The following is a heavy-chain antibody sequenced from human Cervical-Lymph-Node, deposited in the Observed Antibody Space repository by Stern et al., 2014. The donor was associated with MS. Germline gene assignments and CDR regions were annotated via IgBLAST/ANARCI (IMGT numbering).Heavy chain of an antibody. V-gene: IGHV1-69*17. D-gene: IGHD3-10*01. CDR1: GGTFSSYT. Sequence: QVQLMQSGAEVTKPGSSVKVSCKASGGTFSSYTVNWVRQAPGQGLQWMGAIIPMFDLTTYAQNFQGRILMTADKSTGTVYMDLSSLRSDDTAVYYCARVRASAGVYYAMDVWGQGTTVLVSS. CDR2: IIPMFDLT. CDR3: ARVRASAGVYYAMDV. J-gene: IGHJ6*02.